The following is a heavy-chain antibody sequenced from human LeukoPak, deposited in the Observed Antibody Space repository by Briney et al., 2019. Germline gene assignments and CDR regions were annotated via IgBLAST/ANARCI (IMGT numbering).Heavy chain of an antibody. Sequence: SETLSLTCTVSGGSISSGTYYWTWIRQPAGKGLEWIGRIYTTESTSYNPSRKSRITISVDKSKTHFSLKLHPVTAADTAVYYCARQYGDSRRRRLAYWGQGTLVTVSS. J-gene: IGHJ4*02. V-gene: IGHV4-61*02. CDR1: GGSISSGTYY. CDR2: IYTTEST. D-gene: IGHD4-17*01. CDR3: ARQYGDSRRRRLAY.